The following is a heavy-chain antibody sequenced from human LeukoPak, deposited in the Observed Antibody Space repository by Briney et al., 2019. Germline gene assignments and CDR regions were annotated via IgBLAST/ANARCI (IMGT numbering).Heavy chain of an antibody. CDR1: GGSISSSSYY. CDR3: ARLTTVTTYGYYYYYMDV. J-gene: IGHJ6*03. CDR2: IYYSGST. Sequence: PSETLSLTCAVSGGSISSSSYYWGWIRQPPGKGLEWIGSIYYSGSTYYNPPLKSRVTISVDTSKNQFSLKLSSVTAADTAVYYCARLTTVTTYGYYYYYMDVWGKGTTVTVSS. V-gene: IGHV4-39*07. D-gene: IGHD4-17*01.